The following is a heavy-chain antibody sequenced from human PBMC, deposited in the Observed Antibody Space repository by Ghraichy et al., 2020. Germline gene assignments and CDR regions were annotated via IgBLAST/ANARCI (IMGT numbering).Heavy chain of an antibody. Sequence: SETLSLTCTVSGGSISSSSYYWGWIRQPPGKGLEWIGSIYYSGSTYYNPSLKSRVTISVDTSKNQFSLKLSSVTAADTAVYYCARHVGDTAMVNLRVNWFDPWGQGTLVTVSS. J-gene: IGHJ5*02. D-gene: IGHD5-18*01. CDR3: ARHVGDTAMVNLRVNWFDP. CDR1: GGSISSSSYY. V-gene: IGHV4-39*07. CDR2: IYYSGST.